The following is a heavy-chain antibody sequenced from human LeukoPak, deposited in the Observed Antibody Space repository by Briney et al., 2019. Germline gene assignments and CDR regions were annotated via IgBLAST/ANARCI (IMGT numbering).Heavy chain of an antibody. CDR2: SYYSGST. V-gene: IGHV4-61*01. Sequence: SETLSLTCTVSGGSVSSGSYYWSWIRQPPGKGLEWIGYSYYSGSTNYNPSLKSRVTISVDTSKNQFSLKLSSVTAADTAVYYCVAYGSGSYYHNFDYWGQGTLVTVSS. CDR3: VAYGSGSYYHNFDY. CDR1: GGSVSSGSYY. D-gene: IGHD3-10*01. J-gene: IGHJ4*02.